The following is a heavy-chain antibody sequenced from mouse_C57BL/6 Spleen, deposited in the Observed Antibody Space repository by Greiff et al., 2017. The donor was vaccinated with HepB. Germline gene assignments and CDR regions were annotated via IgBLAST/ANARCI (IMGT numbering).Heavy chain of an antibody. CDR3: ARYQNYYGSSYYFDY. Sequence: LQQSGAELARPGASVKLSCKASGYTFTSYGISWVKQRTGQGLEWIGEIYPRSGNTYYNEKFKGKATLTADKSSSTAYMELRSLTSEDSAVYFCARYQNYYGSSYYFDYWGQGTTLTVSS. CDR2: IYPRSGNT. V-gene: IGHV1-81*01. CDR1: GYTFTSYG. D-gene: IGHD1-1*01. J-gene: IGHJ2*01.